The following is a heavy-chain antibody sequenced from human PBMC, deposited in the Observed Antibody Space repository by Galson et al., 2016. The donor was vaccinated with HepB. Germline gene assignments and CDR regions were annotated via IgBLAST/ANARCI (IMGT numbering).Heavy chain of an antibody. J-gene: IGHJ4*02. CDR1: GDSISSGGYY. CDR3: ARMKFGVKVFDQ. Sequence: TLSLTCDVSGDSISSGGYYWSWIRQHPGKGLEWIGYIYNSETTYYNPSLKSRITISVDTSKNHFSLTLASVTAADTALYYCARMKFGVKVFDQWGQGTLITVS. D-gene: IGHD4-23*01. V-gene: IGHV4-31*11. CDR2: IYNSETT.